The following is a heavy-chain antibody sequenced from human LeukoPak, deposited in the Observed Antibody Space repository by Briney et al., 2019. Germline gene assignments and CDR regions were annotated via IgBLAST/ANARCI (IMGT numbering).Heavy chain of an antibody. J-gene: IGHJ4*02. CDR3: AKETTVAGFYPYFDY. CDR1: GFIFSKFG. Sequence: TGGSLRLSCAVSGFIFSKFGMHWVRQAPGKGPEWVAAISYDGSDKYYGDSVKGRFTSSRDNSKNTLYLQMSSLRAEDTAVYYCAKETTVAGFYPYFDYWGQGTLVTVSS. CDR2: ISYDGSDK. D-gene: IGHD6-19*01. V-gene: IGHV3-30*18.